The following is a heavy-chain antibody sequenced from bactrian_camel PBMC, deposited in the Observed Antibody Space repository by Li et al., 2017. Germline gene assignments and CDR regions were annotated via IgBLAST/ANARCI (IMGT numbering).Heavy chain of an antibody. CDR1: QSTYRSIC. CDR3: AARGPYCYTKLSVADFTY. V-gene: IGHV3S53*01. J-gene: IGHJ6*01. Sequence: HVQLVESGGGSVQAGGSLTLSCTASQSTYRSICMAWFRQAPGAKRETVATIDSNGVTKVADSVKARFTASKDNAKNTVYLQMNSLKPEDTAMYYCAARGPYCYTKLSVADFTYWGQGTQVTVS. D-gene: IGHD2*01. CDR2: IDSNGVT.